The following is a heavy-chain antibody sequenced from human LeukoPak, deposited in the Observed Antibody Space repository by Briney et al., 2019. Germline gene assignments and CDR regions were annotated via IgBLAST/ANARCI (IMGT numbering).Heavy chain of an antibody. V-gene: IGHV3-33*01. CDR3: ARDLSFGSLDF. CDR2: MWYDGSRE. Sequence: GGSLRLSCAASGFILSTHGMHWVRQAPGKGLEWVAGMWYDGSREDYADSVKGRFTISRDMSKNTLNLQMHSLRGEDTAMFYCARDLSFGSLDFRGQGTLVTISS. D-gene: IGHD1-26*01. J-gene: IGHJ4*02. CDR1: GFILSTHG.